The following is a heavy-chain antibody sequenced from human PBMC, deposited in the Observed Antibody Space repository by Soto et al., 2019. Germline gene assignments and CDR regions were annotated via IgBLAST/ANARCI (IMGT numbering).Heavy chain of an antibody. Sequence: SLTCTVSGGSISSYYWSWIRQPPGKGLEWIGYIYYSGSTNYNPSLKSRVTISVDTSKNQFSLKLSSVTAADTAVYYCAREHNWNNWFDPWGQGTLVTVSS. D-gene: IGHD1-20*01. CDR2: IYYSGST. CDR3: AREHNWNNWFDP. CDR1: GGSISSYY. V-gene: IGHV4-59*01. J-gene: IGHJ5*02.